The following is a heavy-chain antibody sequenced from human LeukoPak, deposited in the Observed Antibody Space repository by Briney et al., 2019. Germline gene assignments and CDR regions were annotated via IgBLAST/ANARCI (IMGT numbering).Heavy chain of an antibody. D-gene: IGHD1-26*01. CDR2: INPDDEST. CDR3: LTIVETTIDAFDI. CDR1: GSTFRKYW. J-gene: IGHJ3*02. V-gene: IGHV3-74*01. Sequence: GGSLRLSCAASGSTFRKYWLHWVRQAPGKGLVWVSRINPDDESTSYADSVKGRFTISRDNAKSTLYLQMNSLRAEDTAVYYCLTIVETTIDAFDIWGQGTMVTVSS.